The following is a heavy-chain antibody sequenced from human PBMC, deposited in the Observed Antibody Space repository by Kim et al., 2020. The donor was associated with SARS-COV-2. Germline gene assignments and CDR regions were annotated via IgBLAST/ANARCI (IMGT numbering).Heavy chain of an antibody. Sequence: ASVKVSCTASGYTFTSHTVHWVRLAPGQGLEWMGWINTGNGNTEYSQKLQGRVTITRDTSASTVYMELSSLRSEDTAVYYCARGIMYRGVTFYFDYWGQGTLVTVSS. V-gene: IGHV1-3*04. D-gene: IGHD3-16*01. CDR1: GYTFTSHT. CDR3: ARGIMYRGVTFYFDY. J-gene: IGHJ4*02. CDR2: INTGNGNT.